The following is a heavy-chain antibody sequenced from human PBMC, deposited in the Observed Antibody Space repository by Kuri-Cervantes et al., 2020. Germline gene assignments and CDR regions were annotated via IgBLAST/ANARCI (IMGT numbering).Heavy chain of an antibody. V-gene: IGHV1-46*01. J-gene: IGHJ6*02. CDR3: ARDLGGYSHGDYYYGMDV. Sequence: SVKVSCKASGYTFTSYYMHWVRQAPGQGLEWMGIINPSGGSTSYAQKFQGRVTMTRDTSASTVYMELSSLRSEDTAVYYCARDLGGYSHGDYYYGMDVWGQGTTVTVSS. CDR2: INPSGGST. D-gene: IGHD5-18*01. CDR1: GYTFTSYY.